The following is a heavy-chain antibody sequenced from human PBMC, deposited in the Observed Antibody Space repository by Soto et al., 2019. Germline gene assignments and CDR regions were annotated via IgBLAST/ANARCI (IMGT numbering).Heavy chain of an antibody. V-gene: IGHV3-13*01. J-gene: IGHJ3*02. D-gene: IGHD3-3*01. Sequence: VQLVESGGGLVQPGGSLRLSCAASGFTFSSYDMHWVRQATGKGLEWVSAIGTAGDTYYPGSVKGRFTISRENAKNSLYLQMNSLRAEDTAVYYCARGTTYTIFGVVGGDAFDIWGQGTMVTVSS. CDR1: GFTFSSYD. CDR3: ARGTTYTIFGVVGGDAFDI. CDR2: IGTAGDT.